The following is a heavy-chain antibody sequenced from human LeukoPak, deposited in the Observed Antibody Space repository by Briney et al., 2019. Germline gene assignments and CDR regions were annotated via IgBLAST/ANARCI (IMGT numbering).Heavy chain of an antibody. Sequence: SETLSLTCTVSGGSISSYYWSWIRQPPGKGLEWIGYIYYSGSTNYNPSLKSRVTISVDTSKNQFSLKLGSVTAADTAVYYCARGYEPEAVDAFDIWGQGTMVTVSS. V-gene: IGHV4-59*01. J-gene: IGHJ3*02. CDR2: IYYSGST. CDR3: ARGYEPEAVDAFDI. CDR1: GGSISSYY. D-gene: IGHD3-16*01.